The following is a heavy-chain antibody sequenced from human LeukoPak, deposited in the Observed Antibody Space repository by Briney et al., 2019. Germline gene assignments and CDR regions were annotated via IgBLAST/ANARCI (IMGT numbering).Heavy chain of an antibody. Sequence: GGSLRLSCAASGFTFSSYAMSWVRQAPGKGLEWVSAISGSGGSTYYADSVKGRFTISRDNSKNTLYLQMNSLRAEDTAVYYCAKVVASPITGPLDYWGQGTLITVSS. J-gene: IGHJ4*02. CDR3: AKVVASPITGPLDY. CDR1: GFTFSSYA. D-gene: IGHD5-12*01. CDR2: ISGSGGST. V-gene: IGHV3-23*01.